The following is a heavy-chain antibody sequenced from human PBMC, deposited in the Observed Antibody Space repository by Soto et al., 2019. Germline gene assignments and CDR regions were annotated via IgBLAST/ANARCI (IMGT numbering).Heavy chain of an antibody. D-gene: IGHD2-8*02. Sequence: SETLSLTCAVPGASIGSGGWWSWVRQPPGKGLEWIAEIFHDGNTNYSPSLKSRVTISVDKSQNQFSLNVYSVTAADTAVYYCARHEGWTGPDQWGQGTPVTVSS. CDR1: GASIGSGGW. J-gene: IGHJ5*02. V-gene: IGHV4-4*02. CDR2: IFHDGNT. CDR3: ARHEGWTGPDQ.